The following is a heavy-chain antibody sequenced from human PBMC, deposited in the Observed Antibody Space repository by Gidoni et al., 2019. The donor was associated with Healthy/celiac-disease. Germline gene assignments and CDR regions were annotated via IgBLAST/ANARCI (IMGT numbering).Heavy chain of an antibody. D-gene: IGHD5-18*01. CDR2: IKSKTDGGTT. CDR1: VFPFCNAW. Sequence: EVQLVESGGGLVRPGGSLRLSCAASVFPFCNAWLGRVRQAPGKGLEWVGRIKSKTDGGTTDYAAPVKGRLTISRDDSKNTLYLQMNSLKTEDTAVYYCTTEIYSYGYAANWFDPWGQGTLVTVSS. CDR3: TTEIYSYGYAANWFDP. V-gene: IGHV3-15*01. J-gene: IGHJ5*02.